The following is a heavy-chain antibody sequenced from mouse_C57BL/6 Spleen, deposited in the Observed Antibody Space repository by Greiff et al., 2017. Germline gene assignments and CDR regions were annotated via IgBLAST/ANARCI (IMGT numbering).Heavy chain of an antibody. D-gene: IGHD2-3*01. CDR3: ARGPHDGYIDY. V-gene: IGHV5-17*01. CDR1: GFTFSDYG. J-gene: IGHJ2*01. Sequence: EVKLMESGGGLVKPGGSLKLSCAASGFTFSDYGMHWVRQAPEKGLEWVAYISSCSSTIYYADTVKGRVTISRDTAENTLFLQMTSLRSEDTAMYDGARGPHDGYIDYWGQGTTLTVSA. CDR2: ISSCSSTI.